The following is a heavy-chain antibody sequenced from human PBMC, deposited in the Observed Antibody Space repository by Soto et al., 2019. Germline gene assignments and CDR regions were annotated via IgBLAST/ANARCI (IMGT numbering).Heavy chain of an antibody. CDR3: ARGNDFWSGYLESGMDV. CDR1: GGSFSGYY. D-gene: IGHD3-3*01. J-gene: IGHJ6*02. V-gene: IGHV4-34*01. CDR2: INHSGST. Sequence: SETLSLTCAVYGGSFSGYYWSWIRQPPGKGLEWIGEINHSGSTNYNPSLKSRVTISVDTSKNQFSLKLSSVTAADTAVYYCARGNDFWSGYLESGMDVWGQGTTVTVSS.